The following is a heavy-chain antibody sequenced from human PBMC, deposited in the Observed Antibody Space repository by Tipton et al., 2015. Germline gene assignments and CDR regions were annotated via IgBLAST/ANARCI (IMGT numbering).Heavy chain of an antibody. J-gene: IGHJ4*02. Sequence: GEALSTYYWSWIRQSPGKGLEWIGYIYYSGSTNYNPSLKSRVTISVDTSKNQFSLKLRSVTAADTAVYYCAREAYSSSGLIFDYWGQGTLVTVSS. CDR2: IYYSGST. CDR1: GEALSTYY. V-gene: IGHV4-59*01. D-gene: IGHD6-6*01. CDR3: AREAYSSSGLIFDY.